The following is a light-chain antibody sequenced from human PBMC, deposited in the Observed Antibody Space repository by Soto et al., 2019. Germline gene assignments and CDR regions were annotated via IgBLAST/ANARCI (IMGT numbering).Light chain of an antibody. CDR1: QSISNY. CDR2: TAS. CDR3: QHSYSLPPT. Sequence: DIQMTQSPSYLFASVGDRVTITCRASQSISNYLNWYQQKPGRAPKLLIYTASSLKSGVPSRFSGSRSGTDFNLTISSLQPEDFATYFCQHSYSLPPTFGGGTKVEIK. V-gene: IGKV1-39*01. J-gene: IGKJ4*01.